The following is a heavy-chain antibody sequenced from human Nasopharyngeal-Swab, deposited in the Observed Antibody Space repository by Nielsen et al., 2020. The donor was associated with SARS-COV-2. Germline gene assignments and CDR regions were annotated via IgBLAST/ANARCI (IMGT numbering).Heavy chain of an antibody. CDR2: NIPILGIA. J-gene: IGHJ6*02. Sequence: SVKVSCKASGGTFSSYAISWVRQAPGQGLEWVGRNIPILGIANYAQKFQGRVTITADKSTSTAYMELSSLRSEDTAVYYCARDYLDYDILSGHIHGPYYYYYYGMDVWGQGTTVTVSS. CDR1: GGTFSSYA. V-gene: IGHV1-69*04. CDR3: ARDYLDYDILSGHIHGPYYYYYYGMDV. D-gene: IGHD3-9*01.